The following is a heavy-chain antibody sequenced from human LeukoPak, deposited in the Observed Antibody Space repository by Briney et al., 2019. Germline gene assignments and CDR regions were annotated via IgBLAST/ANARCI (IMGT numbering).Heavy chain of an antibody. CDR2: IKQDGSGK. D-gene: IGHD2-2*01. J-gene: IGHJ4*02. CDR1: GFTFRSYW. CDR3: ARGGGPYCSSTSCYENY. V-gene: IGHV3-7*03. Sequence: GGSLRLSCAASGFTFRSYWMSWVRQAPGKGLEWVANIKQDGSGKYYVDSVKGRFTISRDNAKTSLYLQMNSLRAEDTAVYYCARGGGPYCSSTSCYENYWGQGTLVTASS.